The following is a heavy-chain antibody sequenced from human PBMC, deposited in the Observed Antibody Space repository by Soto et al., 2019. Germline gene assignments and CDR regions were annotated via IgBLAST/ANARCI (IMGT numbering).Heavy chain of an antibody. CDR1: GLMYSSYS. CDR2: ISLSGSQI. D-gene: IGHD2-21*01. CDR3: ARVISCGGGTCSSVHQYYGMDV. J-gene: IGHJ6*02. V-gene: IGHV3-21*01. Sequence: EVQLVESGGGLVKPGGSVRLSCVASGLMYSSYSMSWVRQAPGKGLEWVAFISLSGSQINYAASVGGRFTISRDKAKNALYLQMNTGRVEDTAIYYCARVISCGGGTCSSVHQYYGMDVCGPGTTVTVSS.